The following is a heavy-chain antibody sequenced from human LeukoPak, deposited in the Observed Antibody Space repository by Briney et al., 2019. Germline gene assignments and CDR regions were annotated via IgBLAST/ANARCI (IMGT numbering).Heavy chain of an antibody. D-gene: IGHD3-22*01. CDR1: GGSTSGYF. V-gene: IGHV4-59*08. J-gene: IGHJ3*01. Sequence: SETLSLTCSVSGGSTSGYFWTWVRQPPGKGPEWNGYVYYKGHTSYSPSLESRVTISVDTSKNQFSLKLNSVTAADTAVYYCARHMTVTYDAFDLWGQGTMVTVSS. CDR3: ARHMTVTYDAFDL. CDR2: VYYKGHT.